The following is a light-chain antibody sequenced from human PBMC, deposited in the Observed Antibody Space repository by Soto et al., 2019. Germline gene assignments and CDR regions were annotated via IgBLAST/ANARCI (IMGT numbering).Light chain of an antibody. CDR1: QSVGTN. CDR3: QQHSNWPLT. CDR2: EAS. J-gene: IGKJ4*01. Sequence: EIVLTQSPATLSLSPGERATLSCRASQSVGTNFAWYQQKPGQAHGLLIYEASTRATGIPARFSGSGSGTDSTLTISSLEPEDCEVYYCQQHSNWPLTFGGGTKGEI. V-gene: IGKV3-11*01.